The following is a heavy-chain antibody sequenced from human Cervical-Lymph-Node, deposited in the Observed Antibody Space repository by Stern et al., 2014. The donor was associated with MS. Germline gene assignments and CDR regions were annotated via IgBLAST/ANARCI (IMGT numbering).Heavy chain of an antibody. CDR2: ISKDGSDQ. V-gene: IGHV3-30*18. CDR1: GFTFSDFY. CDR3: AKDSWGYSEYLPQ. Sequence: QVQLVQSGGGVVQPGRSLRLSCAASGFTFSDFYMHWVRQAPGKGLEWVAVISKDGSDQYYTDSVRGRFTISRDNSNDTLYLQMSSLGTEDTAVYYCAKDSWGYSEYLPQWGQGTLVTVSS. J-gene: IGHJ1*01. D-gene: IGHD2-21*01.